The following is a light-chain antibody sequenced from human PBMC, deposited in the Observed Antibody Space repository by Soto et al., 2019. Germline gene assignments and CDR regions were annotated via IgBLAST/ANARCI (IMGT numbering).Light chain of an antibody. CDR3: CLYIGASTDV. CDR2: EGH. CDR1: SGFVGSFSL. V-gene: IGLV2-23*01. Sequence: QSALAQPASVSGSPGQSITISCTGTSGFVGSFSLVSWYQQHPGKAPKVMISEGHRRPSGVPDRFSGSTSVNSASLTISGLQADDEAHYYRCLYIGASTDVSGTGTKVTVL. J-gene: IGLJ1*01.